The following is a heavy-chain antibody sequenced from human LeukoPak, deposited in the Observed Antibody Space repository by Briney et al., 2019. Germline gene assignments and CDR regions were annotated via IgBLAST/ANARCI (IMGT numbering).Heavy chain of an antibody. Sequence: PSETLSLTCAVSGGSIISSSYNWGWIRQPPGKGLEWIGTIYHSGTTYYNPSLKSRVTISVDTSKNQFFLKLSSVTAADTAVYYCARDPALWFGEHDAFDIWGQGTMVTVSS. CDR3: ARDPALWFGEHDAFDI. CDR2: IYHSGTT. CDR1: GGSIISSSYN. D-gene: IGHD3-10*01. J-gene: IGHJ3*02. V-gene: IGHV4-39*02.